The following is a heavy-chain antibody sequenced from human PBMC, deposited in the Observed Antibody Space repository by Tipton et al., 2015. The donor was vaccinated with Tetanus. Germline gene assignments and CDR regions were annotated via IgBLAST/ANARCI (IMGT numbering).Heavy chain of an antibody. V-gene: IGHV4-39*01. CDR3: ARWIAVTGTDFDF. CDR1: GVSISSNSYY. Sequence: TLSLTCTVSGVSISSNSYYWGWIRQPPGKGLEWIGTVFHRGTTYYNPSLKSRVTISVDTSKNQFSLKLTSVTAADTAVYYCARWIAVTGTDFDFWGQGTLVTVSS. CDR2: VFHRGTT. D-gene: IGHD6-19*01. J-gene: IGHJ4*02.